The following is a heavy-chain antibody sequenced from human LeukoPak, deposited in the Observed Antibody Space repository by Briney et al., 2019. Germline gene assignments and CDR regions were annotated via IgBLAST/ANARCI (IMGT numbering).Heavy chain of an antibody. J-gene: IGHJ4*02. V-gene: IGHV3-23*01. CDR2: ISGSGGST. Sequence: GGSLRLSCAASGFTFSSYSMNWVRQAPGKGLEWVSAISGSGGSTFYADSVKGRFTISRDNSKNTLYLQMNSLRAEDTAVYYCAKGGGSGWYCSIHWGQGTLVTVSS. D-gene: IGHD6-19*01. CDR3: AKGGGSGWYCSIH. CDR1: GFTFSSYS.